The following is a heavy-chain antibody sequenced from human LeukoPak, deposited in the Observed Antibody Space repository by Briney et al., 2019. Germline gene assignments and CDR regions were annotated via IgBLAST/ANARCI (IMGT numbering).Heavy chain of an antibody. D-gene: IGHD6-6*01. V-gene: IGHV5-51*01. CDR3: ARLIVGSSSTGWFDP. Sequence: GESLKISCQSSGYTFTSYWIGWVRQKPGKSLQWRGIIYPGDSDTTCSPSFQGQVTISADKSISTAYLQWSSLKASDTAIYYCARLIVGSSSTGWFDPWGQGTLVTVSS. CDR2: IYPGDSDT. CDR1: GYTFTSYW. J-gene: IGHJ5*02.